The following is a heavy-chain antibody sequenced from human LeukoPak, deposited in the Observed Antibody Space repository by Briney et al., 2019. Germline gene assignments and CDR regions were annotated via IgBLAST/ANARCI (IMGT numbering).Heavy chain of an antibody. CDR1: GYSISSDYF. Sequence: SDTLSLTCAVSGYSISSDYFWGWIRQPPGKGLEYMGAIDQSRNTYYNPSLKSRVIISVDTSNNQFSLKLNSVTAADTAVYYCARGILLWGQGTLVKVSS. J-gene: IGHJ4*02. CDR2: IDQSRNT. D-gene: IGHD2-15*01. CDR3: ARGILL. V-gene: IGHV4-38-2*01.